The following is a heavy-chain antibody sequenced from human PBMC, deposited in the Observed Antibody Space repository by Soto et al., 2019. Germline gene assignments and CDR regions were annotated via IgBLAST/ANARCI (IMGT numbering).Heavy chain of an antibody. CDR1: GYTFTSYY. V-gene: IGHV1-46*01. Sequence: GASVKVSCKASGYTFTSYYMHWVRQAPGQGLEWMGIINPSGGSTSYAQKFQGRVTMTRDTSTSTVYMELSSLRSEDTAVYYCARDQPVYTWKVTWFDPWGQGTLVTVSS. J-gene: IGHJ5*02. D-gene: IGHD2-8*01. CDR3: ARDQPVYTWKVTWFDP. CDR2: INPSGGST.